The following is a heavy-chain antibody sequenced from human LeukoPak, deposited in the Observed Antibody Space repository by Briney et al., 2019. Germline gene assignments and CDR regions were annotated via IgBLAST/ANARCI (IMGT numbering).Heavy chain of an antibody. Sequence: GGSLRLSCAASGFSFGNYWMHWVRQAPGKGLMWISRINTDGDYTDYADSVRGRFTISRDNARNTLDLQMKGLRAGDTAVYYCVRRQWLGHSDRWGQGTLVIVSS. CDR3: VRRQWLGHSDR. V-gene: IGHV3-74*01. CDR1: GFSFGNYW. J-gene: IGHJ5*02. CDR2: INTDGDYT. D-gene: IGHD6-19*01.